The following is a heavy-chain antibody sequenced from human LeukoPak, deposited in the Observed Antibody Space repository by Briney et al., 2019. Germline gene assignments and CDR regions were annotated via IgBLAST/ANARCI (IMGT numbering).Heavy chain of an antibody. V-gene: IGHV3-11*01. CDR3: ASASIMATADY. J-gene: IGHJ4*02. CDR1: VFTLRDYY. D-gene: IGHD5-12*01. Sequence: GGSLSLSCAASVFTLRDYYMICIRRARGGGVEWVSYISSSGSTIYYADSVKGRFTISRDNAKNSLYRQMNSLKAEDTAVYYCASASIMATADYWGQGTLVTVSS. CDR2: ISSSGSTI.